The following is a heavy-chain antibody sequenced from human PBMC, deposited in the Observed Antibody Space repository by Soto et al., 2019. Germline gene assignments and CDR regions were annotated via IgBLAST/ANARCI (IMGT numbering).Heavy chain of an antibody. CDR1: RLSLRTTGVG. Sequence: QVTLKESGPTLVKPTQTLTLTCTVSRLSLRTTGVGVGWVRQPPGKALEWVALLYWDDDKRYSPSLRSRLTIAKDISEKQVVLTMTNIDTVDTATYYCVQSRCGGDCLEICSSHAYNDLDVWGQGTTVTLSS. CDR2: LYWDDDK. D-gene: IGHD2-21*02. V-gene: IGHV2-5*02. CDR3: VQSRCGGDCLEICSSHAYNDLDV. J-gene: IGHJ6*02.